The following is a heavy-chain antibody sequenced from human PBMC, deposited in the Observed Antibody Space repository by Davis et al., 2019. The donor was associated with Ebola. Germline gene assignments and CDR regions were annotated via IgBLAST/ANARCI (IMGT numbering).Heavy chain of an antibody. V-gene: IGHV3-21*04. Sequence: GESLKISCAASGFTFTHYTINWVRQAPGKGLEWVSYTSCCNGRTYYADSVKGRFTSSRDSATNSVHLQMDSLRADDTAVYYCTRSSSGGLRGIDYWGQGTLVPVSS. CDR3: TRSSSGGLRGIDY. CDR1: GFTFTHYT. J-gene: IGHJ4*02. CDR2: TSCCNGRT. D-gene: IGHD6-13*01.